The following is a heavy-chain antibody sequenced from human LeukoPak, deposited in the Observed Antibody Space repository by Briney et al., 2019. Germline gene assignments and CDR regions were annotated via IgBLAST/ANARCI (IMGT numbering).Heavy chain of an antibody. Sequence: GRSLRLSYAASGFTFSSYGMHWVRQAPGKGLEWVAVVSYDGSNKYYADSVRGRLTISRDNSKNTLYLQMNSLRAEDTAVYYCARNFGYWGQGTLVTVSS. V-gene: IGHV3-30*03. CDR1: GFTFSSYG. CDR2: VSYDGSNK. CDR3: ARNFGY. J-gene: IGHJ4*02.